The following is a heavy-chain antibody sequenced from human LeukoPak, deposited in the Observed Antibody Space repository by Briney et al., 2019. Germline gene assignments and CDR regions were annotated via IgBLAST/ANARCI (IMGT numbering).Heavy chain of an antibody. CDR1: GYTFTGYY. J-gene: IGHJ4*02. CDR3: ARDEEDYGGKKGIDY. V-gene: IGHV1-2*04. D-gene: IGHD4-23*01. CDR2: INPNSGGT. Sequence: ASVKVSCKASGYTFTGYYMHWVRQAPGQGLEWMGWINPNSGGTNYAQKFQGWVTMTRDTSISTAYTELSRLRSDDTAVYYCARDEEDYGGKKGIDYWGQGALVTVSS.